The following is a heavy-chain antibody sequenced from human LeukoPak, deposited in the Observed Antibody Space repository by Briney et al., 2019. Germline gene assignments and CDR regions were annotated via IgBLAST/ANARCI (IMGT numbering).Heavy chain of an antibody. D-gene: IGHD1-26*01. CDR3: ATWGATDYYFDY. Sequence: PSETLSLTCTVSGGSISSGGYYWSWIRQPPGKGLEWIGYIYYSGSTYYNPSLKSRVTISVDRSKNQFSLKLSSVTAADTAVYYCATWGATDYYFDYWGQGTLVTVSS. V-gene: IGHV4-30-2*01. J-gene: IGHJ4*02. CDR2: IYYSGST. CDR1: GGSISSGGYY.